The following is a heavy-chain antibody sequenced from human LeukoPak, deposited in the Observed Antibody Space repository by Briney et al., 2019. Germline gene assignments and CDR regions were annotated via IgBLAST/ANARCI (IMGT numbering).Heavy chain of an antibody. D-gene: IGHD3-16*01. CDR1: GFTFRDYG. V-gene: IGHV3-23*01. CDR2: VTGSGDGT. J-gene: IGHJ4*02. Sequence: GGSLRLSCSASGFTFRDYGMYWVRQAPGQGLEWVSAVTGSGDGTYYADSVKGRFTISRDNSKNSLFLQLSSLRPEDTAIYYCAKRGGTSRGGFDHWGQGTLVTVSS. CDR3: AKRGGTSRGGFDH.